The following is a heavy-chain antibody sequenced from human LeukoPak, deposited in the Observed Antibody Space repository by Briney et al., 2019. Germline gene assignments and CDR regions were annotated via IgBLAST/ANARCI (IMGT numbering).Heavy chain of an antibody. D-gene: IGHD3-10*01. V-gene: IGHV1-2*02. CDR1: GYTFTGYY. Sequence: ASVKVSCKASGYTFTGYYMHWVRQAPGQGLEWMGWINPNSGGTNYAQRFQGRVTMTRDTSISTAYMELSRLRSDDTAVYYSARVLFGYNWFDPWGQGTLVTVSS. CDR2: INPNSGGT. CDR3: ARVLFGYNWFDP. J-gene: IGHJ5*02.